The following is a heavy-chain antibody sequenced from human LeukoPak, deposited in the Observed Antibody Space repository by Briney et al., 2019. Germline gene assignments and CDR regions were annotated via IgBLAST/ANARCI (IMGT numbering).Heavy chain of an antibody. D-gene: IGHD1-14*01. Sequence: GGSLRLSCAASGFTFSSYSMNWVRQAPGKGLEWVSYISSSSSSTIYYADSVKGRFTISRDNAKNSLYLQMNSLRDEDTAVYYCARGDDAGGMDVWGQGTTVIVSS. CDR2: ISSSSSSTI. CDR3: ARGDDAGGMDV. V-gene: IGHV3-48*02. J-gene: IGHJ6*02. CDR1: GFTFSSYS.